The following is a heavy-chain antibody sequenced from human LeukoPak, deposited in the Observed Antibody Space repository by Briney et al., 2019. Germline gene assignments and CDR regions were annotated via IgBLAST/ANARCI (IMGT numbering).Heavy chain of an antibody. CDR3: AKATGNLGN. CDR2: ISGSGGST. J-gene: IGHJ4*02. D-gene: IGHD1-1*01. Sequence: PGGSLRLSCAASGFTFSSYGMSWVRQAPGKGLEWVSAISGSGGSTYYADSVKGRFTISRDNSKNTLYLQMNSLTGDDTARYFCAKATGNLGNWGQGTLVTVSS. CDR1: GFTFSSYG. V-gene: IGHV3-23*01.